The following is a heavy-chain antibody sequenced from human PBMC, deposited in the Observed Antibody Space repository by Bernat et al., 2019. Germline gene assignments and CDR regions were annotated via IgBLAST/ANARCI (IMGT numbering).Heavy chain of an antibody. CDR2: ISSSSYYI. CDR3: VRDYAYAFDI. D-gene: IGHD4-17*01. CDR1: GFTFSSYS. V-gene: IGHV3-21*05. Sequence: EVQLVESGGGLVKPGGSLRLSCAASGFTFSSYSLNWVRQAPGKGLEWVSYISSSSYYIYYADSVKGRFTISRDNAKNSLYMQMNSLRAEDTAVYYCVRDYAYAFDIWGQGTLVTVSS. J-gene: IGHJ3*02.